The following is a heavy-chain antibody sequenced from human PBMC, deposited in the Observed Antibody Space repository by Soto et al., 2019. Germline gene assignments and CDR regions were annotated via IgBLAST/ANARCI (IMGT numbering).Heavy chain of an antibody. V-gene: IGHV1-69*04. CDR2: IIPILGIA. Sequence: ASVKVSCKASGGTFSSYTISWVRQAPGQGLEWMGRIIPILGIANYAQKFQGRVTITADKSTSTAYMELSSLRSEDTAVYYCARDSEYDFWSGYYRSHAFDIWGQGTMVTVSS. D-gene: IGHD3-3*01. CDR1: GGTFSSYT. J-gene: IGHJ3*02. CDR3: ARDSEYDFWSGYYRSHAFDI.